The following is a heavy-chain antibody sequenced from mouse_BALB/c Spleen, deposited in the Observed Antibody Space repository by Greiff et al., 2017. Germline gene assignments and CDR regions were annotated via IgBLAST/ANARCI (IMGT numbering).Heavy chain of an antibody. Sequence: EVKLQESGPSLVKPSQTLSLTCSVTGDSITSGYWNWIRKFPGNKLEYMGYISYSGSTYYNPSLKSRISITRDTSKNQYYLQLNSVTTEDTATYYCARSIYYYGSSPYAMDYWGQGTSVTVSS. V-gene: IGHV3-8*02. CDR1: GDSITSGY. J-gene: IGHJ4*01. CDR3: ARSIYYYGSSPYAMDY. CDR2: ISYSGST. D-gene: IGHD1-1*01.